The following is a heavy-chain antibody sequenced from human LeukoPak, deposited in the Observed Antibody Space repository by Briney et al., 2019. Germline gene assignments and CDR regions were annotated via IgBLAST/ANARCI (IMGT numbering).Heavy chain of an antibody. J-gene: IGHJ4*02. CDR2: ISSSGSTI. D-gene: IGHD4-17*01. CDR3: AKGPYGDYQYYFDY. V-gene: IGHV3-11*01. CDR1: GFTFSDYY. Sequence: PGGSLRLSCAASGFTFSDYYMSWIRQAPGKGLEWVSYISSSGSTIYYADSVKGRFTISRDNAKNSLYLQMNSLRAEDTALYYCAKGPYGDYQYYFDYWGQGTLVTVSS.